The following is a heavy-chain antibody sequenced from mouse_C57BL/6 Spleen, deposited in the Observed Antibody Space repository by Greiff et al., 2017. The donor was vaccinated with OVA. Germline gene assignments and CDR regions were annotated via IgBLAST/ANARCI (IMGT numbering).Heavy chain of an antibody. J-gene: IGHJ2*01. CDR2: ISYDGSN. V-gene: IGHV3-6*01. Sequence: EVQLVESGPGLVKPSQSLSLTCSVTGYSITSGYYWNWIRQFPGNKLEWMGYISYDGSNNYNPSLKNRISITRDTSKNQFFLKLKSVTTEDTATYYCARSIYYFDYWGQGTTLTVSS. CDR1: GYSITSGYY. CDR3: ARSIYYFDY.